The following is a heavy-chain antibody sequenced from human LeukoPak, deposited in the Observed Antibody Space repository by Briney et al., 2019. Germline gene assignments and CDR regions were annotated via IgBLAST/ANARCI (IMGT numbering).Heavy chain of an antibody. CDR2: MNPNSGNT. D-gene: IGHD3-22*01. V-gene: IGHV1-8*02. Sequence: ASVKASCKASGYSFTSCYMHWVRQATGQGLEWMGWMNPNSGNTGYAQKFQGRVTMTRNTSISTAYMELSSLRSEDTAVYYCARIDSGYEGYYYYGMDVWGQGTTVTVSS. CDR1: GYSFTSCY. J-gene: IGHJ6*02. CDR3: ARIDSGYEGYYYYGMDV.